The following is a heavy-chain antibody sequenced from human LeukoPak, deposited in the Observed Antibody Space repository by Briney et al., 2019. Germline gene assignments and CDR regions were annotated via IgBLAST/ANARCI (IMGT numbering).Heavy chain of an antibody. CDR1: GYTSTSYY. CDR2: IKPRDGST. V-gene: IGHV1-46*01. D-gene: IGHD2-15*01. CDR3: ARISSSCSGGSCRYFDY. J-gene: IGHJ4*02. Sequence: RASVKVSCKAYGYTSTSYYMQWVRQAPRQGREWMGIIKPRDGSTSYAQKFQGRVTITRDQTSNTVYIEMSSPRTEDTAVYYCARISSSCSGGSCRYFDYGGQGTLATVSS.